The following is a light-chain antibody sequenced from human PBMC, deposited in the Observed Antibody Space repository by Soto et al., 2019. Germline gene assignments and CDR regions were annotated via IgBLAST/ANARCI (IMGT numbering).Light chain of an antibody. Sequence: QSALTQPASVSGSPGQSITISCTGTSSDVGGYNYVSWYQQHPGKAPKLMIYEVSNRPSGVSNRFSGSKSGTSVSLAISGLRSEDEATYYCAAWDDTLNGQVFGGGTKLTVL. V-gene: IGLV2-14*01. CDR3: AAWDDTLNGQV. CDR2: EVS. J-gene: IGLJ3*02. CDR1: SSDVGGYNY.